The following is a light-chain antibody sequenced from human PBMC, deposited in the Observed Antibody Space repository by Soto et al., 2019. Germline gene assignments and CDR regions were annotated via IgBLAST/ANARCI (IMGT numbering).Light chain of an antibody. CDR2: GAS. V-gene: IGKV3-20*01. CDR1: QSVSSTH. CDR3: QYYGTSPRT. J-gene: IGKJ1*01. Sequence: EIVLTQSPGTLSLSPGERATLSCRATQSVSSTHLAWYQQKPGQAPRLLTYGASSRATGIPDRFSGSGSGTDFPLTISRLEPDDFAVYYCQYYGTSPRTFGQGTNVEIK.